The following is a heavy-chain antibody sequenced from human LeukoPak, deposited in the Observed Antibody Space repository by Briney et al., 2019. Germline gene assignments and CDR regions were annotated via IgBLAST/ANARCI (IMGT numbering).Heavy chain of an antibody. J-gene: IGHJ5*02. D-gene: IGHD3-16*02. CDR2: IIPIFGTA. Sequence: GASVKVSCKASGGTFSSYAISWVRQAPGQGLEWMGGIIPIFGTANYAQKFQGRVTITADESTSTAYMELSSLRSEDTAVYYCARVMITFGGVIDYNWFDPWGQGTLVTVSS. V-gene: IGHV1-69*13. CDR3: ARVMITFGGVIDYNWFDP. CDR1: GGTFSSYA.